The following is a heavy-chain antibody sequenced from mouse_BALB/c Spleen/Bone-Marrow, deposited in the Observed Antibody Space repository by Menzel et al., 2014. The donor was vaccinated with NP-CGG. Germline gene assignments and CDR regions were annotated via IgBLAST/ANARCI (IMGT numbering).Heavy chain of an antibody. V-gene: IGHV1-85*01. CDR2: IFPGDGST. D-gene: IGHD2-4*01. CDR3: ARRVYYDYDGGAWFAY. Sequence: VQLVESGAELVKPGASVKLSCKASGYTFTSYDINWVRQRPEQGLEWIGWIFPGDGSTKYNEKFKGKATLTTDKSSSTAYMQLSRLTSEDSAVYFCARRVYYDYDGGAWFAYWGQGTLVTVSA. CDR1: GYTFTSYD. J-gene: IGHJ3*01.